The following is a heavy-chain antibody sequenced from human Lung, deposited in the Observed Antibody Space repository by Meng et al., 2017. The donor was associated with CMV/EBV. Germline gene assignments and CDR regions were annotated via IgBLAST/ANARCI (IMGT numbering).Heavy chain of an antibody. J-gene: IGHJ3*01. Sequence: ASVKVSCKASGYTFIGYYMHWVRQGPGQGLEWMGWIHPYTGDTNYAQKFQGRVIMTRDMSINTVYMELSRLRSDDTAVYYCARVQFLETANDAFDLWGQGTMVTVSS. D-gene: IGHD2-21*01. V-gene: IGHV1-2*02. CDR2: IHPYTGDT. CDR3: ARVQFLETANDAFDL. CDR1: GYTFIGYY.